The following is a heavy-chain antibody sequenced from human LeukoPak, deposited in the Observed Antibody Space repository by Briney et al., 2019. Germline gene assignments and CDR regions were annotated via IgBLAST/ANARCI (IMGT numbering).Heavy chain of an antibody. CDR3: ARQGSVVDCSSTSCYTFYYYYYMDV. CDR2: IYPGDSDT. V-gene: IGHV5-51*01. J-gene: IGHJ6*03. CDR1: GYSFTSYW. D-gene: IGHD2-2*02. Sequence: GESLKISCKGSGYSFTSYWIGWVRQMPGKGLEWMGIIYPGDSDTRYSPSFQGQVTISADKSISTAYLQWSSLKASDTAMYYCARQGSVVDCSSTSCYTFYYYYYMDVWGKGTTVTVPS.